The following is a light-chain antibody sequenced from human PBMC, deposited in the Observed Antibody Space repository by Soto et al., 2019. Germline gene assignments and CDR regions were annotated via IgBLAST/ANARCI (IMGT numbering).Light chain of an antibody. CDR1: SSDVGGYNY. Sequence: QSALTQPPSASGSPGQSVTISCTGTSSDVGGYNYVSWFQQHPGKPPKLMIYDVNKRPSGVPDRFSGSKSGNTASPTVSGLQAEDEADYYCSSYAGSTYVFGTGTKVTVL. CDR3: SSYAGSTYV. V-gene: IGLV2-8*01. J-gene: IGLJ1*01. CDR2: DVN.